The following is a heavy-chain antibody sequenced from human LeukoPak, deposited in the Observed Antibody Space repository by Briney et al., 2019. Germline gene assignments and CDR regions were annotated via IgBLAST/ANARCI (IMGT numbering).Heavy chain of an antibody. CDR3: ARWFCSGGSRYHDY. D-gene: IGHD2-15*01. CDR1: GFTFSGYS. Sequence: GGSLRLSCAASGFTFSGYSMNWVRQAPGKGLEWVSSISDSSAYMYYADSVKGRFTISRDNAKNSLYQQMSSLRADDTAVYYCARWFCSGGSRYHDYWGQGTPVTVSS. J-gene: IGHJ4*02. CDR2: ISDSSAYM. V-gene: IGHV3-21*01.